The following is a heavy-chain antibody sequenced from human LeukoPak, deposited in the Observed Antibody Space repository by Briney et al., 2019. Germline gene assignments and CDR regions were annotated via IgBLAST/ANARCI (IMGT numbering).Heavy chain of an antibody. V-gene: IGHV4-59*12. Sequence: SETLSLTCTVSGGSINSYYWSWIRQPPGKGLEWIGYINYSGSTNYNPSLKSRVTISVDTSKNQFSLRLSSVTAADTAIYYCAREIFGARAFEYWGQGILVTVSS. J-gene: IGHJ4*02. CDR1: GGSINSYY. CDR2: INYSGST. D-gene: IGHD3-3*01. CDR3: AREIFGARAFEY.